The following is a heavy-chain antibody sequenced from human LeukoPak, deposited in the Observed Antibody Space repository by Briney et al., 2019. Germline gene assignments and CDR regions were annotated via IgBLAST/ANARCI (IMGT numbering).Heavy chain of an antibody. Sequence: PSETLSLTCSVSGGSISGYYWSWIRQPPGKGLEWIGYIYYTGSTSYNPSLKSRVTISVDTSKNQFSLKLSSVTAADTAVYFCARVRSATSPFEYWGQGTLVTVSS. CDR3: ARVRSATSPFEY. CDR1: GGSISGYY. V-gene: IGHV4-59*01. CDR2: IYYTGST. J-gene: IGHJ4*02.